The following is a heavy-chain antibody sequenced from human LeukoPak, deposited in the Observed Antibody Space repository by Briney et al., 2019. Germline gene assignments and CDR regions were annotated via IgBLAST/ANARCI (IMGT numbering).Heavy chain of an antibody. D-gene: IGHD3-16*01. V-gene: IGHV3-23*01. Sequence: GGSLRLSCAVSGLTFDDYAMSWVRQARGRGLEWVSAMSKSGGHTYYTPSAKGRFTIYRDNSKNTQYLQMNSLRAEDTAVYYCATSWGPDTSAFRWGRDGMDVWGQGTTVIVSS. CDR2: MSKSGGHT. CDR3: ATSWGPDTSAFRWGRDGMDV. CDR1: GLTFDDYA. J-gene: IGHJ6*02.